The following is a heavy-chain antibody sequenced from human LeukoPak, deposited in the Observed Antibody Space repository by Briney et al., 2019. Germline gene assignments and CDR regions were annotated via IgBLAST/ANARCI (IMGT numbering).Heavy chain of an antibody. J-gene: IGHJ4*02. D-gene: IGHD6-13*01. CDR2: ISSSSSYI. Sequence: PGGSLRLSCAASGFTFSSYSMNWVRQAPGKGLEWVSSISSSSSYIYYADSVKGRFTISRDNAKNSLYLQMNSLRAEDTAVYYCARGMQKGAAAGKRDYWGQGTLVTVSS. V-gene: IGHV3-21*01. CDR1: GFTFSSYS. CDR3: ARGMQKGAAAGKRDY.